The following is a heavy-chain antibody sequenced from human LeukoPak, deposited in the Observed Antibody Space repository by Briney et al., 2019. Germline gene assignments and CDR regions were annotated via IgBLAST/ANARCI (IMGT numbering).Heavy chain of an antibody. D-gene: IGHD3-3*01. CDR2: ISSSSSTI. V-gene: IGHV3-48*01. Sequence: GGSLRLSCAASGFTFSSYSMNWVRQAPGKGLEWVSYISSSSSTIYYADSVKGRFTISRDNAKNSLYLQMNSLRAEDTAVYYCARYYDFWSGYWSTDYYYYMDVWGKGTTVTVPS. CDR3: ARYYDFWSGYWSTDYYYYMDV. J-gene: IGHJ6*03. CDR1: GFTFSSYS.